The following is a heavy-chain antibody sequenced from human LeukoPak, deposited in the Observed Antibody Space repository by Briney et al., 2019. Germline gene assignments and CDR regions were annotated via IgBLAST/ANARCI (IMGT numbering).Heavy chain of an antibody. CDR3: ANGRAVAGKGYFDY. CDR1: GCSISSYY. V-gene: IGHV4-4*07. J-gene: IGHJ4*02. D-gene: IGHD6-19*01. CDR2: IYTCGST. Sequence: SETLSLTCTVSGCSISSYYWSWIRQPAGKGLEWIGRIYTCGSTNYNPSLKSRVTMSVDTSKNQFSLKLSSVTAADTAVYYCANGRAVAGKGYFDYWGQGTLVTVSS.